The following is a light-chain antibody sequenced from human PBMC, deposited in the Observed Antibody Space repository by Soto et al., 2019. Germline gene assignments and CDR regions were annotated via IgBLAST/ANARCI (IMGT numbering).Light chain of an antibody. Sequence: QSALTQPASVSGSPGQSITISCTGISADVGTSNFVSWYQHHPGKAPRLILYDVANRPSGVSNRFSGSKSGDTASLTISGLQADDEADYYCSSYPRAPLSVFGTGTKVTVL. CDR1: SADVGTSNF. V-gene: IGLV2-14*03. CDR3: SSYPRAPLSV. CDR2: DVA. J-gene: IGLJ1*01.